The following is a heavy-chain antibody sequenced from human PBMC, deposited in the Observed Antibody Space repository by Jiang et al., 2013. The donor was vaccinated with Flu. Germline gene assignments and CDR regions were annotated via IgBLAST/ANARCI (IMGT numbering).Heavy chain of an antibody. CDR1: GFSLSTSGMC. D-gene: IGHD5-24*01. CDR3: ARRADRDGYNIFDY. V-gene: IGHV2-70*20. J-gene: IGHJ4*02. CDR2: IDWDDDK. Sequence: KPTQTLTLTCTFSGFSLSTSGMCVSWVRQPPGKALEWLALIDWDDDKYYSTSLKTRLTISKDTSKNQVVLTMTNMDPVDTATYYCARRADRDGYNIFDYWGQGTLVTVSS.